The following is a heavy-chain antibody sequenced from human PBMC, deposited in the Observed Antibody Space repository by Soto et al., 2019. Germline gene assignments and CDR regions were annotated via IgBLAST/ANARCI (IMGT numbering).Heavy chain of an antibody. J-gene: IGHJ3*02. D-gene: IGHD3-22*01. CDR2: ISYDGSNK. Sequence: GGSLRLSCAASGFTFSSYAMHWVRQAPGKGLEWVAVISYDGSNKYYADSVKGRFTISRDNSKNTLYLQMNSLRAEDTAVYYCARVQYYYDSSGYLGAFDIWGQGTMVTVSS. V-gene: IGHV3-30-3*01. CDR1: GFTFSSYA. CDR3: ARVQYYYDSSGYLGAFDI.